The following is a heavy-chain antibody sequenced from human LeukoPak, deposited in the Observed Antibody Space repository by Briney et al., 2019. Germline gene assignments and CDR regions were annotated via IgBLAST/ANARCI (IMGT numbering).Heavy chain of an antibody. V-gene: IGHV4-38-2*02. Sequence: PSETLSLTCTVSGYSISRGYHWGWVRQPPGKGLEWIGSVHQSGSTYYNPSLKSRLTISADTPENQFSLKLDSVTAADTAVYYCARVNFNPDYWGQGTLVTVSS. D-gene: IGHD1-14*01. CDR1: GYSISRGYH. J-gene: IGHJ4*02. CDR3: ARVNFNPDY. CDR2: VHQSGST.